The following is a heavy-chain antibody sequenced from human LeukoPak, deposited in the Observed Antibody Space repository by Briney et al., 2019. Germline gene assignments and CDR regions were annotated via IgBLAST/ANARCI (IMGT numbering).Heavy chain of an antibody. CDR3: ARRTSLTGFDY. Sequence: PGGSLRLSCAASGFTFSSYSMSWVRQAPGKGLEWVSYISSSGSTIYYADSVKGRFTISRDNAKNPLYLQMNSLRDEDTAVYYCARRTSLTGFDYWGQGTLVTVSS. CDR1: GFTFSSYS. CDR2: ISSSGSTI. V-gene: IGHV3-48*02. D-gene: IGHD2-2*01. J-gene: IGHJ4*02.